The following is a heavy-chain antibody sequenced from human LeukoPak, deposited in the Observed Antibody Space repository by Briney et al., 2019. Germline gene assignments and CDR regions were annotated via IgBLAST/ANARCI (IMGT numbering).Heavy chain of an antibody. CDR2: FDPEDGET. J-gene: IGHJ4*02. CDR3: ATARTRGTSYYFDY. D-gene: IGHD3-16*01. CDR1: GYTFTNYY. Sequence: ASVKVSCKTSGYTFTNYYIHWVRQAPGKGLEWMGGFDPEDGETIYAQKFQGRVTMTEDTSTDTAYMELSSLRSEDTAVYYCATARTRGTSYYFDYWGQGTLVTVSS. V-gene: IGHV1-24*01.